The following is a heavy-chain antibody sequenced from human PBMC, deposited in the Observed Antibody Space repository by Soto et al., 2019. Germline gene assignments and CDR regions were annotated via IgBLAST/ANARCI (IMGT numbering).Heavy chain of an antibody. D-gene: IGHD6-6*01. CDR2: IYYSGST. CDR1: GGSISSSSYC. V-gene: IGHV4-39*01. J-gene: IGHJ5*02. Sequence: PSETLSLTCIVSGGSISSSSYCWGWIRQPPGKGLEWIGSIYYSGSTYYNPSLKSRVTISVDTSKNQFSLKLSSVTAADTAVFYCARHRARNWFDPRGQGTLVTVSS. CDR3: ARHRARNWFDP.